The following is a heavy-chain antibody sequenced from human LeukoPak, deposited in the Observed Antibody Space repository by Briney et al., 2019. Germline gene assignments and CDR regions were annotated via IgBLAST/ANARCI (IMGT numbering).Heavy chain of an antibody. J-gene: IGHJ6*02. CDR2: ISYDGSNK. CDR3: ARDSRGRYYYYGMDV. CDR1: GFTFSSYA. Sequence: PGRSLRLSCAASGFTFSSYATHWVRQAPGKGLEWVAVISYDGSNKYYADSVKGRFTISRDNSKNTLYLQMNSLRAEDTAVYYCARDSRGRYYYYGMDVWGQGTTVTVSS. D-gene: IGHD1-26*01. V-gene: IGHV3-30*04.